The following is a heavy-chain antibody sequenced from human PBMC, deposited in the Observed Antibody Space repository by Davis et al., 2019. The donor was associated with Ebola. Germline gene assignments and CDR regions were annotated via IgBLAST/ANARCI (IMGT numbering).Heavy chain of an antibody. CDR3: ARGPSTGNSFSY. CDR1: GFTFSNFA. CDR2: IKQDGSEK. J-gene: IGHJ4*02. D-gene: IGHD6-13*01. V-gene: IGHV3-7*01. Sequence: GESLKISCAASGFTFSNFALSWVRQAAGKGLEWVANIKQDGSEKYYVDSVEGRFTISRDNAKNSLCLQMNSLRAEDTAVYYCARGPSTGNSFSYWGQGTLVTVSS.